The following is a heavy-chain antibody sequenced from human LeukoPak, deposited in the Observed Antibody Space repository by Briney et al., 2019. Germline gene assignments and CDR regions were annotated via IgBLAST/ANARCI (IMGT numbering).Heavy chain of an antibody. J-gene: IGHJ6*03. D-gene: IGHD2-2*01. Sequence: PGGSLRLSCAASGFTFSSYSMNWVRQAPGKGLEWVSYISSSSSTIYYADSVKGRFTISRDNAKNSLYLQMNSLRAEDTAVYYCARVITGYCSSTSCYYYYYMDVWGKGTTVTVSS. CDR3: ARVITGYCSSTSCYYYYYMDV. CDR1: GFTFSSYS. CDR2: ISSSSSTI. V-gene: IGHV3-48*01.